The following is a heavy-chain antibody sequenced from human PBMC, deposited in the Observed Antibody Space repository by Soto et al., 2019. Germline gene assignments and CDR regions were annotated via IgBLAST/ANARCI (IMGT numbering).Heavy chain of an antibody. CDR3: ARSSGGNFGIIIEGSNWFDP. Sequence: ASVKVSCKASGGTFSSYAISWVRQAPGQGLEWMGGIIPICGTANYAQKFQGRVTITTDTSRSTAYMELSSLRSDDTAIYYCARSSGGNFGIIIEGSNWFDPWGQGTLVTVSS. J-gene: IGHJ5*02. CDR2: IIPICGTA. D-gene: IGHD3-3*01. V-gene: IGHV1-69*05. CDR1: GGTFSSYA.